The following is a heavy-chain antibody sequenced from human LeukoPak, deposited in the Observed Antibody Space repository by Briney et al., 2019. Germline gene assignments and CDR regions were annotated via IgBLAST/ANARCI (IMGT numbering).Heavy chain of an antibody. D-gene: IGHD3-9*01. Sequence: GGSLRLSCVASGFTFSNYAMSWVRQAPEKGLDWVSVISGSAHKIRYADSVKGRFTISRDNSENTVYLQMNNLRPEDTAVYYCAKGLTNLGDDWGQGTLVTVSS. CDR3: AKGLTNLGDD. CDR1: GFTFSNYA. CDR2: ISGSAHKI. J-gene: IGHJ4*02. V-gene: IGHV3-23*01.